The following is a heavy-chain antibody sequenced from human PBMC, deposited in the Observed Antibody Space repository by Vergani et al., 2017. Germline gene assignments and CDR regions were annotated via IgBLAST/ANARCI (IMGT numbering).Heavy chain of an antibody. CDR3: ARHSGSAYVYWSFVP. V-gene: IGHV4-34*01. D-gene: IGHD3-22*01. CDR1: GGSFSGYY. Sequence: QVQLQQWGAGLLKPSETLSLTCAVYGGSFSGYYWSWIRQPPGKGLEWIGEINHSGSTNYNPSLKSRVTISVDTSKIQFSMTVRSVTAADTAIYSCARHSGSAYVYWSFVPWRRGTLVTFSS. CDR2: INHSGST. J-gene: IGHJ5*02.